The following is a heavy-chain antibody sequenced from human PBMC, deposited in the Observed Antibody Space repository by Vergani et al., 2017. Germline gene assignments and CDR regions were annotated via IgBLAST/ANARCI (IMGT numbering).Heavy chain of an antibody. Sequence: EVQLVESGGGLVQPGRSLRLSCAASGFTFDDYAMHWVRQAPGEGLEWVSGISWNSGSIGYADSVKGRFTISRGNGKNSLYLQMNSLRAEDTALYSCAKVVLSRDCGSTVGYGGGFDYWGQGTLVTVSS. CDR2: ISWNSGSI. V-gene: IGHV3-9*01. CDR1: GFTFDDYA. J-gene: IGHJ4*02. CDR3: AKVVLSRDCGSTVGYGGGFDY. D-gene: IGHD2-2*01.